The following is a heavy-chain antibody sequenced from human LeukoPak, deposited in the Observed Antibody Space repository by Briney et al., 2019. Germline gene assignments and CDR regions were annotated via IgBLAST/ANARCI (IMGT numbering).Heavy chain of an antibody. D-gene: IGHD6-13*01. J-gene: IGHJ4*02. V-gene: IGHV3-53*01. CDR1: GFTVRSNY. CDR3: ARDLQNHSSSRDY. Sequence: GGSLRLSCAASGFTVRSNYMSWVRQAPGKGLEWVSVIYSDGTTYYADSVKGRFSISRDNSKNTLYLQMNSLRAEDTAVYYCARDLQNHSSSRDYWGQGTLATVSS. CDR2: IYSDGTT.